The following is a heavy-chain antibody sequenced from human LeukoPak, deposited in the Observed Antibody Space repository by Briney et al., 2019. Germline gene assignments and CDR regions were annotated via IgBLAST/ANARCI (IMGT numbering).Heavy chain of an antibody. V-gene: IGHV3-30*18. CDR2: ISYDGSNK. D-gene: IGHD3-22*01. Sequence: PGRSLRLSCAASGFTFSSYGMHWVRQAPGKGLEWVAVISYDGSNKYYADSVKGRFTISRDNSKNTLYLQMSSLRAEDTAVYYCVKMGTYYYDSSGSNYWGQGTLVTVSS. CDR1: GFTFSSYG. CDR3: VKMGTYYYDSSGSNY. J-gene: IGHJ4*02.